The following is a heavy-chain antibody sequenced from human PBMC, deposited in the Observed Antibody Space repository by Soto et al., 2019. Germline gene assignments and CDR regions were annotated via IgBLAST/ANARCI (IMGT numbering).Heavy chain of an antibody. V-gene: IGHV4-30-4*01. Sequence: PSETLSLTCTVSGGSISSGDYYWSWIRQPPGKGLEWIGYIYYSGSTYYNPSLKSRVTISVDTSKNQFSLKLSSVTAADTAVYYCARRFGMATNAFDIWGQGTMVTVSS. CDR2: IYYSGST. CDR3: ARRFGMATNAFDI. J-gene: IGHJ3*02. CDR1: GGSISSGDYY. D-gene: IGHD3-16*01.